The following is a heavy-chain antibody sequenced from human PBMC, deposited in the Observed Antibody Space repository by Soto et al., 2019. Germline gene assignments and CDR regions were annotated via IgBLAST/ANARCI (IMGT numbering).Heavy chain of an antibody. CDR3: ATDQYYYDSSGYYSYYFDY. J-gene: IGHJ4*02. CDR2: MNPNSGNT. Sequence: QVQLVQSGAEVKKPGASVKVSCKASGYTFTSYDINWVRQATGQGLEWMGWMNPNSGNTGYAQKFQGRVTMTRNTSISTAYMKLSSLRSEDTAVYYCATDQYYYDSSGYYSYYFDYWGQGTLVTVSS. CDR1: GYTFTSYD. V-gene: IGHV1-8*01. D-gene: IGHD3-22*01.